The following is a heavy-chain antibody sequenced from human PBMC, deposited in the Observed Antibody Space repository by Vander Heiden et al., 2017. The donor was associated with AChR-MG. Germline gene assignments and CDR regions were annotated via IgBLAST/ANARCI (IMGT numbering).Heavy chain of an antibody. Sequence: EVQLVESGGGLVQPGESLKLSCTGSGFIFSDSAMHWVRQASGKGLEWVGRIRSKVNSYATAYAESVKGRFTIARDDSKNTAYLEMSSLKTEDTAMYYCTRYGSGDQYDAFDLWGQGTMVTVSS. CDR1: GFIFSDSA. CDR2: IRSKVNSYAT. J-gene: IGHJ3*01. CDR3: TRYGSGDQYDAFDL. D-gene: IGHD1-26*01. V-gene: IGHV3-73*02.